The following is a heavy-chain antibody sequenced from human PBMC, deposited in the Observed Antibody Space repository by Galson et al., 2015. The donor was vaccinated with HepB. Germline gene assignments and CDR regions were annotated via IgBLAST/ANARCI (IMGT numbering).Heavy chain of an antibody. Sequence: SLRLSCAASGFTFSSYAMHWVRQAPGKGLEWVAVISYDGSNKYYADSVKGRFTISRDNSKNTLYLQMNSLRAEDTAAYYCARAPGGYDYYYYYGMDVWGQGTTVTVSS. J-gene: IGHJ6*02. CDR3: ARAPGGYDYYYYYGMDV. V-gene: IGHV3-30-3*01. CDR2: ISYDGSNK. D-gene: IGHD2-8*02. CDR1: GFTFSSYA.